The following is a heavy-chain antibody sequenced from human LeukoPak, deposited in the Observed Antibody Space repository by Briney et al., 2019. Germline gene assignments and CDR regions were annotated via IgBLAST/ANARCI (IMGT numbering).Heavy chain of an antibody. J-gene: IGHJ4*02. Sequence: SVKASCKASGGTFSSYAINWVRQAPGQGLEWVGGIIPIFGTPTYAQKFQGRVTITADESTSTAYMELSSLRSEDTAVYYCARGDLDGASSWYGSFWGQGTLVAVSS. CDR1: GGTFSSYA. D-gene: IGHD6-13*01. V-gene: IGHV1-69*01. CDR3: ARGDLDGASSWYGSF. CDR2: IIPIFGTP.